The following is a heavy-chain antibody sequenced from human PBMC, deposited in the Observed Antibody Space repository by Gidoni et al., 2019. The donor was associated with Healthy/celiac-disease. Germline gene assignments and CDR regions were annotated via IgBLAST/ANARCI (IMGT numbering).Heavy chain of an antibody. CDR1: GGSICSYY. CDR3: ARHNLDSSGYCLFDY. CDR2: IYYSGST. Sequence: QVQLQESGSGLVKPSESLSLPCTVRGGSICSYYWSWIRQPPGKGLEWIGYIYYSGSTNYNPSLKSRVTISVDTSKTQFSLKLSSVTAADTAVYYCARHNLDSSGYCLFDYWGQGTLVTVSS. V-gene: IGHV4-59*08. D-gene: IGHD3-22*01. J-gene: IGHJ4*02.